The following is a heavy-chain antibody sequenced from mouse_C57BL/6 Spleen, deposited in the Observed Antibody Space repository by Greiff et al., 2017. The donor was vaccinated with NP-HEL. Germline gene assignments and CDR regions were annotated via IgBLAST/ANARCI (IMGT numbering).Heavy chain of an antibody. V-gene: IGHV5-6*01. Sequence: EVHLVESGGDLVKPGGSLKLSCAASGFTFSSYGMSWVRQTPDKRLEWVATISSGGSYTYYPDSVKGRFTISRDNAKNTLYLQMSSLKSEDTAMYYCARLNSNNFDYWGQGTTLTVSS. D-gene: IGHD2-5*01. CDR2: ISSGGSYT. J-gene: IGHJ2*01. CDR1: GFTFSSYG. CDR3: ARLNSNNFDY.